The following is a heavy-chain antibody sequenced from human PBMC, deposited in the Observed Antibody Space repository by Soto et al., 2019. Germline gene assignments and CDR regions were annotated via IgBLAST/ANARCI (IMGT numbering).Heavy chain of an antibody. Sequence: QVQLVESGGGLVTPGGSLRLSCVASGFSVSGFYMSWIRQAPGKGLEWVSYISSGGGTIFYADSVKGRFTTSRDNAKNSLYLQINSLRAEDTAVYYCAKKEYTSTWYGIDYWGQGTLVTVSS. CDR2: ISSGGGTI. V-gene: IGHV3-11*01. CDR3: AKKEYTSTWYGIDY. D-gene: IGHD6-6*01. J-gene: IGHJ4*02. CDR1: GFSVSGFY.